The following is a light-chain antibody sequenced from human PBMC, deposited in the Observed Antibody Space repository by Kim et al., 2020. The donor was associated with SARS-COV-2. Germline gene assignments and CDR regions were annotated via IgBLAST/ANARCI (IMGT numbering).Light chain of an antibody. CDR3: QQSYRTPYT. Sequence: DIQVTQPPSSLSASVGDRVTITCRASQSITNYLNWYQQRPGKAPKLLIYAASSLQSGVPLRFSGSGSGTDFTLTISSLQREDFATYYCQQSYRTPYTSGQGTKLEI. CDR2: AAS. CDR1: QSITNY. J-gene: IGKJ2*01. V-gene: IGKV1-39*01.